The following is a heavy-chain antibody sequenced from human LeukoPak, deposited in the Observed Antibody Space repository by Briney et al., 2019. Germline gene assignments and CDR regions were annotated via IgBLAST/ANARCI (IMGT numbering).Heavy chain of an antibody. Sequence: NPSETLSLTCTVSGGSISSSSYYWGWIRQPPGKGLEWIGSIYYSGSTYYNPSLKSRVTISVDTSKNQFSLKLSSVTAADTAVYYCARQSPHCSSTSCYDAFDIWGQGTMVTASS. CDR2: IYYSGST. D-gene: IGHD2-2*01. J-gene: IGHJ3*02. CDR1: GGSISSSSYY. CDR3: ARQSPHCSSTSCYDAFDI. V-gene: IGHV4-39*01.